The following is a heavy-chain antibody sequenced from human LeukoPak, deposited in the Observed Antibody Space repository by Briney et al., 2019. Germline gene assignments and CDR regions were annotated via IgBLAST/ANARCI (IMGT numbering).Heavy chain of an antibody. V-gene: IGHV4-39*07. CDR3: ATTNSSSWYYNWFDP. J-gene: IGHJ5*02. Sequence: PSETLSLTCTVSGGSISSSSYYWGWIRQPPGKGLEWIGSMYYSGSTYYNPSLKSRVTISVDTSKNQFSLKLSSVTAADTAVYYCATTNSSSWYYNWFDPWGQGTLVTVSS. D-gene: IGHD6-13*01. CDR1: GGSISSSSYY. CDR2: MYYSGST.